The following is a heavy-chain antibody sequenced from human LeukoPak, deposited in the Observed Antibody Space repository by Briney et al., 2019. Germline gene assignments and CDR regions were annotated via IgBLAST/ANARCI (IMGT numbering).Heavy chain of an antibody. CDR1: RYTFTSYD. CDR2: MNPNTGRT. D-gene: IGHD3-22*01. CDR3: ARLSQTPDYYSNGGYYYLGY. Sequence: VASVKVSCKASRYTFTSYDINWVREAAGQGVEWMGWMNPNTGRTGFAQKFQGRLTMTRDTSISTAYMKLSSLRSEDTAVYYCARLSQTPDYYSNGGYYYLGYWGQGTPVTVSS. V-gene: IGHV1-8*01. J-gene: IGHJ4*02.